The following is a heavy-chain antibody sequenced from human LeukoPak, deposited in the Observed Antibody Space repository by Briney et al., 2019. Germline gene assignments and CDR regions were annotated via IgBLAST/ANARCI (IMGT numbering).Heavy chain of an antibody. CDR3: ARYVLLWFGEPKYWYFEL. Sequence: PSETLSLTCAVSGYSISSYYWSWFRQPPGKGLEGIGDINYRWSTNYNPSLRSRVTISVVTPKNQLSLKLSSVTAADTAVYYWARYVLLWFGEPKYWYFELWGRGTLVTVSS. CDR1: GYSISSYY. CDR2: INYRWST. J-gene: IGHJ2*01. V-gene: IGHV4-59*01. D-gene: IGHD3-10*01.